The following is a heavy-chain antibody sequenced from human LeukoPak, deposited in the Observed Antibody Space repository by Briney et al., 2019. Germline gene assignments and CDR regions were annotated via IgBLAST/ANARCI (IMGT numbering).Heavy chain of an antibody. V-gene: IGHV3-21*01. CDR3: ARGEFGDYYYFYMDV. CDR2: ST. D-gene: IGHD2/OR15-2a*01. CDR1: GFTFSSYA. Sequence: GGSLRLSCAASGFTFSSYAMSWVRQAPGKGLEWVSASTYYADSVKGRFTISRDDAKNSLFLQMNSLRAEDTATYYCARGEFGDYYYFYMDVWGKGTTVTVSS. J-gene: IGHJ6*03.